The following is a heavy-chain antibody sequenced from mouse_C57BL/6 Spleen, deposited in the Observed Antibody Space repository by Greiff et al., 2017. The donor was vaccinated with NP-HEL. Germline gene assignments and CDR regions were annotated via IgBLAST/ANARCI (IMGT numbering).Heavy chain of an antibody. V-gene: IGHV5-4*01. CDR1: GFTFSSYA. Sequence: EVKLMESGGGLVKPGGSLKLSCAASGFTFSSYAMSWVRQTPEKRLEWVATISDGGSYTYYPDNVKGRFTISRDNAKNNLYLQMSHLKSEDTAMYYCARDGGLRHAMDYWGQGTSVTVSS. J-gene: IGHJ4*01. CDR3: ARDGGLRHAMDY. D-gene: IGHD2-4*01. CDR2: ISDGGSYT.